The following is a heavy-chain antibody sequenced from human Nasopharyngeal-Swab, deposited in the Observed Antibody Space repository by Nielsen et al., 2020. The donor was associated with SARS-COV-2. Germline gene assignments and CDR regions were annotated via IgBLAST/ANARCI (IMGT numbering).Heavy chain of an antibody. D-gene: IGHD3-10*01. CDR3: ARRTTFYGSGSLLHYYYYYGMDV. CDR2: INPSGGSA. V-gene: IGHV1-46*01. Sequence: ASVKVSCKASGYTFTNYNLHWVRQAPGQGLEWMGVINPSGGSANYAQKFQGRVTTTRDTSTNIVYMELSSLESEDTAVYYCARRTTFYGSGSLLHYYYYYGMDVWGQGTTVTVSS. J-gene: IGHJ6*02. CDR1: GYTFTNYN.